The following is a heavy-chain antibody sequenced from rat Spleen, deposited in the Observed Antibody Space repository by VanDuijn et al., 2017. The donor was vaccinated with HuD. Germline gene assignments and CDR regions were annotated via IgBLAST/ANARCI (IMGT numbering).Heavy chain of an antibody. CDR1: GFTFNNYD. CDR2: ISTGGGNT. Sequence: EVQLVESGGGLVQPERSLKLSCAASGFTFNNYDMAWVRRAPTKGLEWVASISTGGGNTYYRDSGKGRFTISSDNAKNTQYLQMDSLRCEETATYYWVRQDTSGYSNWFAYWGQGTLVSVSS. J-gene: IGHJ3*01. D-gene: IGHD4-3*01. V-gene: IGHV5S23*01. CDR3: VRQDTSGYSNWFAY.